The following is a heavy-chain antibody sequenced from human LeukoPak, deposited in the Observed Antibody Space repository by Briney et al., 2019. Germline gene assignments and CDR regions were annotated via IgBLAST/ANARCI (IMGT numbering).Heavy chain of an antibody. CDR3: ARHGSGIVVVPADHYYYYYGMDV. D-gene: IGHD2-2*01. CDR1: GYSFTSYW. Sequence: AGESLKISCKGSGYSFTSYWISWVRQMPGKGLEWMGRIDPSDSYTNYSPSFQGHVTISADKSISTAYLQWSSLKASDTAMYYCARHGSGIVVVPADHYYYYYGMDVWGQGTTVTVSS. J-gene: IGHJ6*02. V-gene: IGHV5-10-1*01. CDR2: IDPSDSYT.